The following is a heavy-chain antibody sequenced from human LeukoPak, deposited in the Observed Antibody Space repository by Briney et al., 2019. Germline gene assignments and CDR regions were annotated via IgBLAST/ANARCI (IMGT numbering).Heavy chain of an antibody. J-gene: IGHJ4*02. V-gene: IGHV4-34*01. D-gene: IGHD3-22*01. CDR2: IYYSGST. Sequence: SETLSLTCAVYGGSFSGYYWSWIRQPPGKGLEWIGNIYYSGSTYYNPSLKSRVTISVDTSKNQFSLKLSSVTAADTAVYHCARGLAVYYYDSSGHNYFDYWGQGTLVTVSS. CDR1: GGSFSGYY. CDR3: ARGLAVYYYDSSGHNYFDY.